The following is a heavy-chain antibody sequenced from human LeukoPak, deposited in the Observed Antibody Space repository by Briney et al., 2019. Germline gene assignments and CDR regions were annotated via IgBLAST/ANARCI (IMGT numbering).Heavy chain of an antibody. CDR1: GYTFTCYD. CDR2: MNPNSGNT. V-gene: IGHV1-8*01. CDR3: ARWDYYYGMDV. Sequence: ASVKVFCKTSGYTFTCYDINRVRQATGQGLEWMGWMNPNSGNTGYAQNFQGRVTMTRNTSISKAYMELSSLRSEDTAVYYCARWDYYYGMDVWGQGTTVTVSS. J-gene: IGHJ6*02.